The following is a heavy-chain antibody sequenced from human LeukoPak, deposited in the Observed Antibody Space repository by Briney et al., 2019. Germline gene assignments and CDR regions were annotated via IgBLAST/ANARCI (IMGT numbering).Heavy chain of an antibody. CDR1: GFTFSSYA. D-gene: IGHD4-17*01. CDR2: ISGSGAYT. Sequence: MTGGSLRLSCAASGFTFSSYAMTWVRQAPGEGLEWVSAISGSGAYTQYADSVKGRFTISRDNAKNSLYLQMNSLRAEDTAVYYCARDMATTLDPWGQGTLVTVSS. J-gene: IGHJ5*02. V-gene: IGHV3-21*01. CDR3: ARDMATTLDP.